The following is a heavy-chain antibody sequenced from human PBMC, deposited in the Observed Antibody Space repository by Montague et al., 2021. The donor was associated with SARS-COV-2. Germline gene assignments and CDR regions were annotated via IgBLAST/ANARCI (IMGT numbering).Heavy chain of an antibody. V-gene: IGHV4-39*01. Sequence: SKTLSLTCTVSGGSISSSSYYWGWIRQPPGKGLEWIGYIYYSGSTYYNPSLKSRVTISVDTSTNQFSLKLSSVTAADTAVYYCARQPTRGITIFGVVTDYGMDVWGQGTTVPVSS. CDR3: ARQPTRGITIFGVVTDYGMDV. D-gene: IGHD3-3*01. CDR2: IYYSGST. CDR1: GGSISSSSYY. J-gene: IGHJ6*02.